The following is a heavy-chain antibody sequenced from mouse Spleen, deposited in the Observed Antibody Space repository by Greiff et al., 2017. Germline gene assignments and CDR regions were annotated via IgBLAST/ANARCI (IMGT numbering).Heavy chain of an antibody. D-gene: IGHD1-1*01. CDR1: GFTFSSYA. CDR2: ISSGGSYT. Sequence: EVKVVESGGGLVKPGGSLKLSCAASGFTFSSYAMSWVRQTPEKRLEWVATISSGGSYTYYPDSVKGRFTISRDNAKNTLYLQMSSLRSEDTAMYYCARHYYGSSPDYWGQGTTLTVSS. J-gene: IGHJ2*01. V-gene: IGHV5-9-3*01. CDR3: ARHYYGSSPDY.